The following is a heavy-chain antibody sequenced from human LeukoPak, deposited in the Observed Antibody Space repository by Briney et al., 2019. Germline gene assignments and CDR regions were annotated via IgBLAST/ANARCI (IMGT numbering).Heavy chain of an antibody. D-gene: IGHD4-17*01. Sequence: PGRSLRLSCAASGFTFSSYGMHWVRQAPGKGLEWVAVISYDGSNKYYADSVKGRFTISRDNAKNSLYLQMNSLRAEDTAVYYCARMDYGDYGGGNWFDPWGQGTLVTVSS. V-gene: IGHV3-30*03. CDR1: GFTFSSYG. CDR3: ARMDYGDYGGGNWFDP. J-gene: IGHJ5*02. CDR2: ISYDGSNK.